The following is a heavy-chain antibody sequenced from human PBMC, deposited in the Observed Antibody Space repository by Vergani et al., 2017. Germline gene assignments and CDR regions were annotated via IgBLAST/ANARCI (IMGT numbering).Heavy chain of an antibody. Sequence: EVQLVESGGGLVQPGGSLRLSCAASGFTFSSYWMSWVRQAPGKGLEWVANIKQDGSEKYYVDSVKGRFTISRDNAKNSLYLQMNSLRAEDTAVYYCARECHPLAAIWEWLSTRPYYYYYYYMDVWGKGTTVTVSS. CDR2: IKQDGSEK. CDR1: GFTFSSYW. CDR3: ARECHPLAAIWEWLSTRPYYYYYYYMDV. V-gene: IGHV3-7*01. D-gene: IGHD3-3*01. J-gene: IGHJ6*03.